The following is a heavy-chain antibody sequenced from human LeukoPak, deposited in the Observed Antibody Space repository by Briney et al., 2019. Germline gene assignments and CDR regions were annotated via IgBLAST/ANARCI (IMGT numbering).Heavy chain of an antibody. CDR1: GYTFTSYG. CDR3: ARDVWYYDFWSGAYYMDV. J-gene: IGHJ6*03. D-gene: IGHD3-3*01. CDR2: ISAYNGNT. V-gene: IGHV1-18*01. Sequence: GASVKVSCKASGYTFTSYGISWVRQAPGQGLEWMGWISAYNGNTNYAQKLQGRVTMTTDTSTSTAYMELRSLRSDDTAVYYCARDVWYYDFWSGAYYMDVWGKGTTVTVSS.